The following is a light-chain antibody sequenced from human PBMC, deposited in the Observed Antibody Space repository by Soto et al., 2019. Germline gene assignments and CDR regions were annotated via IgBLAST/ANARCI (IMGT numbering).Light chain of an antibody. Sequence: DIQMTQSPSTLSASVGDRVTITCRASQSISSWLAWYQQKPGKAPKLLIYKASSLESGVPSRFNGSGSGTEFPLTISSLQPDDFATYYCQQYNSYRRTFGQGTKVEIK. V-gene: IGKV1-5*03. CDR2: KAS. CDR1: QSISSW. CDR3: QQYNSYRRT. J-gene: IGKJ1*01.